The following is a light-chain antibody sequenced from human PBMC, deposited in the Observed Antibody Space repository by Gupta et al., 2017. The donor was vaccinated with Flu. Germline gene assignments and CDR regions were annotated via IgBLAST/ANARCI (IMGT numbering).Light chain of an antibody. V-gene: IGKV2-30*01. CDR1: QSLVYKNGFTY. CDR2: EVS. CDR3: MQGTHPVT. J-gene: IGKJ2*01. Sequence: PVTLGQPASSSCMSSQSLVYKNGFTYVNWFQQRTGQSPRRLIYEVSNRDSGVTDRCSGSGSGTDFILNISRVEAEDVGVYYCMQGTHPVTFGQGTRLEI.